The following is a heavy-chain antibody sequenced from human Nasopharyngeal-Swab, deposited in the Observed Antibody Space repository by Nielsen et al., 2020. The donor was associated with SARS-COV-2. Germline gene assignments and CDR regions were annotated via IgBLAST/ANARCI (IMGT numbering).Heavy chain of an antibody. V-gene: IGHV3-33*01. D-gene: IGHD2-2*01. CDR3: ARGYCSINSCYSGDYYYLAMDV. CDR2: IGYNGSDK. Sequence: GGSLRLSCTASGFTFSNYGIHWVRQAPGKGLEWVAVIGYNGSDKYYADSVKGRFTISRDNSENTLYLQMNSLRAEDTAVYYCARGYCSINSCYSGDYYYLAMDVWGQGTTVTVSS. J-gene: IGHJ6*02. CDR1: GFTFSNYG.